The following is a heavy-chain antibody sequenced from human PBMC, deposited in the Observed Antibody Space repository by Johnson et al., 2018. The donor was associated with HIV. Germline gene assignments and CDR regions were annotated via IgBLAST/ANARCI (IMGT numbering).Heavy chain of an antibody. CDR3: ARDRGYSGSYFGAFDI. J-gene: IGHJ3*02. CDR1: GFTFSSYA. D-gene: IGHD1-26*01. Sequence: QEQLVESGGGVVQPGRSLRLSCAASGFTFSSYAMHWVRQAPGKGLEWVAVISYDGSNKYYADSVKGRFTISRDNSKNSLYLQMNSLRAEDTAVYYCARDRGYSGSYFGAFDIWGQGTMVTVSS. CDR2: ISYDGSNK. V-gene: IGHV3-30-3*01.